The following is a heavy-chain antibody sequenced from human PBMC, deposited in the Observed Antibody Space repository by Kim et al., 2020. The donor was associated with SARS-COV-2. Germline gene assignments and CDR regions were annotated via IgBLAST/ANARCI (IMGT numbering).Heavy chain of an antibody. V-gene: IGHV3-11*01. J-gene: IGHJ6*02. D-gene: IGHD6-6*01. CDR3: ARDEDPKIAARPHYYYGMDV. Sequence: GGSLRLSCAASGFTFSDYYMSWIRQAPGKGLEWVSYISSSGSTIYYADSVKGRFTISRDNAKNSLYLQMNSLRAEDTAVYYCARDEDPKIAARPHYYYGMDVWGQGTTVTVSS. CDR2: ISSSGSTI. CDR1: GFTFSDYY.